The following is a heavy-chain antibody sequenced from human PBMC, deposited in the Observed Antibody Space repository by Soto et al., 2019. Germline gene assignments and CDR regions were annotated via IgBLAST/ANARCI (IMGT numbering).Heavy chain of an antibody. CDR3: ARGPLATGEFDY. CDR1: GGSISSYY. D-gene: IGHD3-10*01. CDR2: IYYSGST. J-gene: IGHJ4*02. V-gene: IGHV4-59*01. Sequence: LSLTCTVSGGSISSYYWSWIRQPPGKGLEWIGYIYYSGSTNYNPSLKSRVTISVDTSKNQFSLKLSSVTAADTAVYYCARGPLATGEFDYWGQGTLVTVSS.